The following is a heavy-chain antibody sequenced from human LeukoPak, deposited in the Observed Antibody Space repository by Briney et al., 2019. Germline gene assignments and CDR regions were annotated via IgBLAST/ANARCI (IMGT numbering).Heavy chain of an antibody. V-gene: IGHV4-38-2*02. CDR3: ARDRNMVRGSYYFDY. Sequence: SETLSLTCTVSGYSISSGYYWGWIRQPPGKGREWIGSIYHSGSTYYNPSLKSRGTISVDTSKNQFSLKLRSVTAADTAVYYCARDRNMVRGSYYFDYWGQGTLVTVSS. J-gene: IGHJ4*02. D-gene: IGHD3-10*01. CDR1: GYSISSGYY. CDR2: IYHSGST.